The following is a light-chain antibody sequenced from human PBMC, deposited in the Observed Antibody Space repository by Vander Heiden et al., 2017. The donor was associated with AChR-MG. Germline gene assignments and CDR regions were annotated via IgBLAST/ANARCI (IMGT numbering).Light chain of an antibody. CDR2: GNS. CDR3: QSYDSSLSGDVV. V-gene: IGLV1-40*01. J-gene: IGLJ2*01. CDR1: SSNIGAGYD. Sequence: QSVLTQPPSVSGAPGQRVTISCTGSSSNIGAGYDVHWYQQLPGTAPKLLLYGNSNRPAGVPDRFSGSKSGTSASLPITGLQAEDEADYYCQSYDSSLSGDVVFGGGNKLTVL.